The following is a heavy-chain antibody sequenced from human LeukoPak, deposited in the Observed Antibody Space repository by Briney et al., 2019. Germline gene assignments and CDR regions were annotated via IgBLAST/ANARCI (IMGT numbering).Heavy chain of an antibody. CDR2: IYYSGST. CDR3: ARHYCSGGSCLSNWFDP. D-gene: IGHD2-15*01. CDR1: GGSISSYY. V-gene: IGHV4-59*08. Sequence: SETLPLTCTVSGGSISSYYWSWIRQPPGKGLEWIGYIYYSGSTNYNPSLKSRVTISVDTSKNQFSLKLSSVTAADTAVYYCARHYCSGGSCLSNWFDPWGQGTLVTVSS. J-gene: IGHJ5*02.